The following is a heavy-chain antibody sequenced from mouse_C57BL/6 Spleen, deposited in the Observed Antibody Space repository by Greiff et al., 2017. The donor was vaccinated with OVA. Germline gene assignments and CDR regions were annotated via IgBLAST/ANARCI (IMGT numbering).Heavy chain of an antibody. CDR2: ISYDGSN. D-gene: IGHD1-1*01. CDR3: ARGEVYYYGSRTYYYAMDY. CDR1: GYSITSGYY. Sequence: DVQLQESGPGLVKPSQSLSLTCSVTGYSITSGYYWNWIRQFPGNKLEWMGYISYDGSNNYNPSLKNRISITRDTSKNQFFLKLNSVTTEDTATYYCARGEVYYYGSRTYYYAMDYWGQGTSVTVSS. V-gene: IGHV3-6*01. J-gene: IGHJ4*01.